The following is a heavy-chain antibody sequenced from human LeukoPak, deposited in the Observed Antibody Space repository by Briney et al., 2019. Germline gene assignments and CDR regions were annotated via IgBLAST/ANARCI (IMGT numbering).Heavy chain of an antibody. D-gene: IGHD3-10*01. CDR3: AQTGELLNWFDP. J-gene: IGHJ5*02. CDR1: GGSISSSSYY. V-gene: IGHV4-39*01. CDR2: IYYSGST. Sequence: SETLSLTCTVSGGSISSSSYYWGWIRQPPGKGLEWIGSIYYSGSTYYNPSLKSRVTISVDTSKNQFSLKLSSVTAADTAVYYCAQTGELLNWFDPWGQGTLVTVSS.